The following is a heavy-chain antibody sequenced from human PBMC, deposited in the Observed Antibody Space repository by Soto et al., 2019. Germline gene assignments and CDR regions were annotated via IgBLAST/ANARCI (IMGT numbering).Heavy chain of an antibody. Sequence: QITLKESGPTLVRPTQTLTLTCTFSGFSLSTTGVGVGWIRQPPGKALEWLALIYWDDDKRYSPSLKSRLTITTDTSKNEVILTMTNMAPVDAATYYCAQRLREYGLGRERANYFDPWCQGTRVTVSS. D-gene: IGHD3-10*01. CDR2: IYWDDDK. CDR1: GFSLSTTGVG. CDR3: AQRLREYGLGRERANYFDP. J-gene: IGHJ5*02. V-gene: IGHV2-5*02.